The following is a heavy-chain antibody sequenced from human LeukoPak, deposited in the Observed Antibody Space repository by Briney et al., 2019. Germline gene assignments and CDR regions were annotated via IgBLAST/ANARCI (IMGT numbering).Heavy chain of an antibody. CDR2: FYYSGST. J-gene: IGHJ3*02. CDR1: GGSISSYY. D-gene: IGHD5-12*01. CDR3: ARYVDVVATSDAFDI. V-gene: IGHV4-59*01. Sequence: QPSETLSLTCTVSGGSISSYYWSWIRQPPGKGLEWIGYFYYSGSTNYNPSLKSRVTMSVDTSKNQFSLKLSSVTAADTAVYYRARYVDVVATSDAFDIWGQGTMVTVSS.